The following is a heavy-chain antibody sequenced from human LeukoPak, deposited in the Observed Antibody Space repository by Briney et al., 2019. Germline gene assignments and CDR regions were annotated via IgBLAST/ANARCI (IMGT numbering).Heavy chain of an antibody. CDR1: VFTFSSYA. D-gene: IGHD1-14*01. V-gene: IGHV3-23*01. CDR2: ICVSSGST. J-gene: IGHJ5*02. Sequence: PGGSLRLSCAASVFTFSSYAMCWVRQAPGKGLEWVSAICVSSGSTYYADSVKGGVTISRDNSKNTLYLQMNSRRAEDTAVYYWAKGPGPTVLDPWGQGTLVTVSS. CDR3: AKGPGPTVLDP.